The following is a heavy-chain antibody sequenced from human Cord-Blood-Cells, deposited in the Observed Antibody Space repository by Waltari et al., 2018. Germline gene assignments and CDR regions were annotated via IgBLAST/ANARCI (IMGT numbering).Heavy chain of an antibody. D-gene: IGHD3-10*01. V-gene: IGHV4-34*01. CDR3: ARGLYYYGSGSYNY. Sequence: QVQLQQWGAGLLKPSETLSLTCAVYGASFSGYYWSWIRQPPGKGLEWIGEINHSGSTNYNPSLKSRVTISVDTSKNQFSLKLSSVTAADTAVYYCARGLYYYGSGSYNYWGQGTLVTVSS. J-gene: IGHJ4*02. CDR2: INHSGST. CDR1: GASFSGYY.